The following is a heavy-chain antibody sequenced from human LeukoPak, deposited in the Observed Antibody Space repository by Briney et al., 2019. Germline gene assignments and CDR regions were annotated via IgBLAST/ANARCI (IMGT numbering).Heavy chain of an antibody. J-gene: IGHJ6*03. D-gene: IGHD1-1*01. CDR2: IYITETT. CDR3: ARGTTGTTGYNYYMDV. V-gene: IGHV4-61*02. CDR1: GGSISSGSYF. Sequence: PSQTLSLTCTVSGGSISSGSYFWSWIRQPAGKGLEWIGRIYITETTNYSPSLKSRVTISLDKSKNQYFLNLTSVTAADTAVYYCARGTTGTTGYNYYMDVWGKGTAVTVSS.